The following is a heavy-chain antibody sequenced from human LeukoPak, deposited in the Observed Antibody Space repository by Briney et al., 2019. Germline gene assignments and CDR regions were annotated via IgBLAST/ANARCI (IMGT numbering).Heavy chain of an antibody. V-gene: IGHV3-13*01. CDR3: ARGKASGSYYNWFDP. J-gene: IGHJ5*02. Sequence: GGSLRLSCAASGFTFSSYDMHWVRQATGKGLEWVSAIGTAGDTYYPGSVKGRFTISRENAKNSLYLQMSSLRAGDTAVYYCARGKASGSYYNWFDPWGQGTLVTVSS. CDR1: GFTFSSYD. D-gene: IGHD1-26*01. CDR2: IGTAGDT.